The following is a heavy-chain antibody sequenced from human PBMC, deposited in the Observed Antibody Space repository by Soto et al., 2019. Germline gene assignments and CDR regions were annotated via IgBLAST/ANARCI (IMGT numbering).Heavy chain of an antibody. D-gene: IGHD3-22*01. V-gene: IGHV1-46*01. CDR1: GYTFTSYY. CDR3: ARAGGDYYDSSGYYPQLVQDY. J-gene: IGHJ4*02. CDR2: INPSGGST. Sequence: GASVKVSCKASGYTFTSYYMHWVRQAPGQGLERMGIINPSGGSTSYAQKFQGRVTMTRDTSTSTVYMELSSLRSEDTAVYYCARAGGDYYDSSGYYPQLVQDYWGQGTLVTVSS.